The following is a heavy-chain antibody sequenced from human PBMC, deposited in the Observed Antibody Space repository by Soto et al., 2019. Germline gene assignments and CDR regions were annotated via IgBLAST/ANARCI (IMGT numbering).Heavy chain of an antibody. CDR1: GYTFTSYY. CDR2: INPSGGST. D-gene: IGHD5-18*01. Sequence: ASVKVSCKASGYTFTSYYMHWVRQAPGQGLEWMGIINPSGGSTSYAQKFQGRVTMTRDTSTSTVYMELSSLRSEDTAVYYCARAGGATAMGYYYYYYGMDVWGQGTTVTVSS. CDR3: ARAGGATAMGYYYYYYGMDV. J-gene: IGHJ6*02. V-gene: IGHV1-46*03.